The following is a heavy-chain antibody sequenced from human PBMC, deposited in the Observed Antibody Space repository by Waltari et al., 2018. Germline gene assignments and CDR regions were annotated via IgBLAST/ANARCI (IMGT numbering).Heavy chain of an antibody. V-gene: IGHV4-61*02. CDR2: IYTRGST. J-gene: IGHJ6*02. D-gene: IGHD6-13*01. CDR3: AGEKQLPPYYYYGMDV. CDR1: GGSISSGSYY. Sequence: QVQLQESGPGLVKPSQTLSLTCTVSGGSISSGSYYWSWIRQPAGKGLEWIGRIYTRGSTNYNPSLKNRVTISVDTSKDQFSLKLSSVTAADTAVYYCAGEKQLPPYYYYGMDVWGQGTTVTVSS.